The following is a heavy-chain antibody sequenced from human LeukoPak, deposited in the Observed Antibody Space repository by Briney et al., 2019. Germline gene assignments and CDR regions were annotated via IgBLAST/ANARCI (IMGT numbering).Heavy chain of an antibody. CDR2: MNHDASMI. CDR1: GFTFSAYW. J-gene: IGHJ4*02. CDR3: ARKQYSESTGYRYYLDC. V-gene: IGHV3-7*01. D-gene: IGHD3-22*01. Sequence: GGSLRLSCAASGFTFSAYWMTWVRQAPGKGLEWVASMNHDASMIFYVDSVKGRFTISRDNAKNSLYLQMNSLRAEDTALYFCARKQYSESTGYRYYLDCWGQGTLVAVSS.